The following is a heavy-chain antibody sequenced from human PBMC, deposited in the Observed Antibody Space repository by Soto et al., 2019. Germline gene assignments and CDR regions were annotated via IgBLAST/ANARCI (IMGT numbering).Heavy chain of an antibody. V-gene: IGHV4-30-2*01. CDR3: AAGGGLPRYY. CDR1: GGSISSGGYS. Sequence: QLQLQESGSGLVKPSQTLSLTCAVSGGSISSGGYSWSWIRQPPGKGLEWIGYIYHSGSTYYNPSLQRRVTISVNRSKNQFSLKLSSVTAADTAVYYCAAGGGLPRYYWGQGTLVTVSS. D-gene: IGHD5-12*01. J-gene: IGHJ4*02. CDR2: IYHSGST.